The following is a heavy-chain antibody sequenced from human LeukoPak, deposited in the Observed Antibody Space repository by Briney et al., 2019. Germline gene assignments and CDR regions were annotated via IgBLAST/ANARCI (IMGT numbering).Heavy chain of an antibody. CDR1: GFTVSSNY. V-gene: IGHV3-66*01. D-gene: IGHD6-6*01. CDR2: IYSGGST. J-gene: IGHJ4*02. Sequence: GGSLRLSCAASGFTVSSNYMSWVRQAPGKGLEWVSVIYSGGSTYYADSVKGRFTISRDNSKNTLYLQMNSLRAEDTAVYYCARWGIAARPALDYWGQGTLVTVSS. CDR3: ARWGIAARPALDY.